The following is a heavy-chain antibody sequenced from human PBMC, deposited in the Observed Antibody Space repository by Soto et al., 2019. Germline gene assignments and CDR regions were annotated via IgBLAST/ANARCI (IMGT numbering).Heavy chain of an antibody. D-gene: IGHD6-13*01. CDR2: ISSSISYI. J-gene: IGHJ4*02. CDR1: GFSFSTYS. V-gene: IGHV3-21*01. Sequence: PGGSLRLSCAASGFSFSTYSMNWVRQAPGKGLEWVSSISSSISYIYYADSVKGRFTISRDNAKNSLYLQMNSLRAEDTAVYYCARVLGSSSWYIDYWGQGTLVTVSS. CDR3: ARVLGSSSWYIDY.